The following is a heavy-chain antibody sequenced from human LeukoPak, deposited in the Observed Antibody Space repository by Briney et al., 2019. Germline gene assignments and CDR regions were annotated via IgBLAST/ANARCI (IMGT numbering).Heavy chain of an antibody. V-gene: IGHV1-69*04. Sequence: SVKVSCKASGGTFSSYAISWVRQAPGQGLEWMGRIIPILGIANYAQKFQGRVTITADKSTSTAYMELSSLRSEDTAVYYCARAQNGDLDCWGQGTLVTVAS. CDR1: GGTFSSYA. CDR2: IIPILGIA. CDR3: ARAQNGDLDC. D-gene: IGHD4-17*01. J-gene: IGHJ4*02.